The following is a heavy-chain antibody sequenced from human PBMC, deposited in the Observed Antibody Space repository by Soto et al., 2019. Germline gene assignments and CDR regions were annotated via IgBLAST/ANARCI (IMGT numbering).Heavy chain of an antibody. CDR1: GVSISSGCYY. Sequence: PSETLSLTCTVSGVSISSGCYYWSWIRQPPGKGLEWIGYIYYSGSTYYNPSLKSRVTISVDTSKNQFSLKLSSVTAADTAVYYCARDGGSNYDFWSGYLDAFDIWGQGTMVTVSS. CDR2: IYYSGST. J-gene: IGHJ3*02. D-gene: IGHD3-3*01. V-gene: IGHV4-30-4*01. CDR3: ARDGGSNYDFWSGYLDAFDI.